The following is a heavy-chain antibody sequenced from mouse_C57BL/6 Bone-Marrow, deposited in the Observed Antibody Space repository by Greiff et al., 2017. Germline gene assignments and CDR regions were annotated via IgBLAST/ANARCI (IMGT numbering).Heavy chain of an antibody. V-gene: IGHV1-63*01. CDR1: GYTFTNYW. CDR2: IYPGGGYT. Sequence: QVQLQQSGAELVRPGTSVKMSCKASGYTFTNYWIGWAKQRPGHGLEWIGDIYPGGGYTNYNEKFKGKATLTADKSSSTAYMQFSSLTSEDSAIYYCAREGDAGPWYFDVWGTGTTVTVSS. CDR3: AREGDAGPWYFDV. D-gene: IGHD6-5*01. J-gene: IGHJ1*03.